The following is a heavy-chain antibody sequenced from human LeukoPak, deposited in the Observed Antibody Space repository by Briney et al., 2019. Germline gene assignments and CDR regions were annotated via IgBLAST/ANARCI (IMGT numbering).Heavy chain of an antibody. CDR2: ISGSGGST. D-gene: IGHD6-6*01. V-gene: IGHV3-23*01. Sequence: PGGSLRLSCAASGFTFSSYAMSWVRQAPGKGLEWVSAISGSGGSTYYADSVKGRFTISRDNAKNSLYLQMNSLRAEDTAVYYCARESLEYSSSLGFDYWGQGTLVTVSS. CDR1: GFTFSSYA. J-gene: IGHJ4*02. CDR3: ARESLEYSSSLGFDY.